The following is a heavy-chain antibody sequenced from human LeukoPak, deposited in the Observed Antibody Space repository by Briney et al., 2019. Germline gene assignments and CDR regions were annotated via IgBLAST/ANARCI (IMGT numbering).Heavy chain of an antibody. J-gene: IGHJ2*01. D-gene: IGHD6-19*01. CDR1: GGSFSGYY. V-gene: IGHV4-34*01. CDR3: ARKGAIAVAGRYFDL. Sequence: SETLSLTCAVCGGSFSGYYWSWIRQPPGKGLEWIGEINHSGSTNYTPSLKSRVTISVDTSKNQFSLKLSSVTAADTAVYYCARKGAIAVAGRYFDLWGRGTLVTVSS. CDR2: INHSGST.